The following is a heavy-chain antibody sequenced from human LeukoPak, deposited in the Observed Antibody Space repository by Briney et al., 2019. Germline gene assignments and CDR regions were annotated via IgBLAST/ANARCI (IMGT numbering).Heavy chain of an antibody. CDR3: ARRINYGSDY. Sequence: PGGSLRLSCAASGFTFSSYSMNWVRQAPGKGLEWVSYISSSSTIYYADSVKGRFTISRDNAKNSLYLQMNSLRAEDTAVYYCARRINYGSDYWGQGTLVTVSS. CDR1: GFTFSSYS. CDR2: ISSSSTI. V-gene: IGHV3-48*04. D-gene: IGHD4-17*01. J-gene: IGHJ4*02.